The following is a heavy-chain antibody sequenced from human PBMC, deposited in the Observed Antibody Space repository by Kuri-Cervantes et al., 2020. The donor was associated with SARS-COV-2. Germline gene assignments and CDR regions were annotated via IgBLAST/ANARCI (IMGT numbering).Heavy chain of an antibody. D-gene: IGHD1-26*01. J-gene: IGHJ1*01. CDR2: IKSKTDGGTT. CDR3: ARDASYSGSYGSFQH. CDR1: GFTFSNAW. V-gene: IGHV3-15*01. Sequence: AGSLRLSCAASGFTFSNAWMSWVRQAPGKGLEWVGRIKSKTDGGTTEYAASVKGRFTISRDDSKSIAYLQMNSLKTEDTAVFYCARDASYSGSYGSFQHWGQGTLVTVSS.